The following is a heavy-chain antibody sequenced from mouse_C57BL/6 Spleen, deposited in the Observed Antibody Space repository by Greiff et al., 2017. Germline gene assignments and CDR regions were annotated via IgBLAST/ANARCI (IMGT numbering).Heavy chain of an antibody. D-gene: IGHD2-5*01. Sequence: EVKLVESGGGLVQPGGSMTLSCAASGFTFSDAWMDWVRQSPEKGLEWVAEIRNKANNHATYYAESVKGRFTISRDDSKSSVYLQMNSLRAEDTGIYYCTTWSNYVRVAYWGQGTLVTVSA. V-gene: IGHV6-6*01. CDR3: TTWSNYVRVAY. J-gene: IGHJ3*01. CDR2: IRNKANNHAT. CDR1: GFTFSDAW.